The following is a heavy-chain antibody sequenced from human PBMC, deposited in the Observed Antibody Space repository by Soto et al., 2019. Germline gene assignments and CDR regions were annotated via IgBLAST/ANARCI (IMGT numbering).Heavy chain of an antibody. CDR2: INHSGST. CDR1: GGSFSGYY. Sequence: QVQLQQWGAGLLKPSETLSLTCAVYGGSFSGYYWSWIRQPPGKGLEWIGEINHSGSTNYNPSLKSRVTISVDTSKNPFSLKLSSVTAADTAVYYCAGGVSTVTKNYWGQGTLVTVSS. CDR3: AGGVSTVTKNY. V-gene: IGHV4-34*01. J-gene: IGHJ4*02. D-gene: IGHD4-17*01.